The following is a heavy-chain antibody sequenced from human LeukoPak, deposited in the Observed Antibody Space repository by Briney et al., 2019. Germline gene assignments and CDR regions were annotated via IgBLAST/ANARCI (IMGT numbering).Heavy chain of an antibody. CDR3: ARGLYEGTDY. CDR1: GGTFSSYA. Sequence: ASVKVSCKASGGTFSSYAISWVRQAPGQGLEWMGIINPSGGSTSYAQKFQGRVTMTRDTSTSTVYMELSSLRSEDTAVYYCARGLYEGTDYWGQGTLVTVSS. CDR2: INPSGGST. J-gene: IGHJ4*02. D-gene: IGHD1-1*01. V-gene: IGHV1-46*01.